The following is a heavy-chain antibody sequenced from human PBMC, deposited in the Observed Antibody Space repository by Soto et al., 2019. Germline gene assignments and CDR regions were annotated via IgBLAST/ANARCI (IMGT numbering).Heavy chain of an antibody. D-gene: IGHD4-17*01. CDR2: IYYSGST. J-gene: IGHJ4*02. CDR1: GGSISSGGYY. V-gene: IGHV4-31*03. CDR3: ASMHYGDSFDY. Sequence: QVQLQESGPGLVKPSQTLSLTCTVSGGSISSGGYYWSWIRQHPGKGLEWIGYIYYSGSTYYNPSLKSRVNIAVDTYKNQCPLKLSSVTAADTAVYYCASMHYGDSFDYWGQGTLVTVSS.